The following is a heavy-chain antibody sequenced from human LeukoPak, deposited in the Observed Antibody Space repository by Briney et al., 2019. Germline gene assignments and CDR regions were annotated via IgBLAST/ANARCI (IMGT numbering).Heavy chain of an antibody. Sequence: ASVKVSCKVSGLSFIELSFHWVRQAPGKGLEWMGGFDPEKDETVYAQKFRGRVTMTEDTSTDTVYLELSSLRSEDTAIYYCTTNLISLFGVGYWGHGTLVTVSS. CDR1: GLSFIELS. CDR3: TTNLISLFGVGY. V-gene: IGHV1-24*01. D-gene: IGHD3-3*01. J-gene: IGHJ4*01. CDR2: FDPEKDET.